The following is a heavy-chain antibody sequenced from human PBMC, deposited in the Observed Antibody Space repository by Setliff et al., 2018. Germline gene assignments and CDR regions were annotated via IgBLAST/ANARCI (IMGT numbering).Heavy chain of an antibody. J-gene: IGHJ6*02. Sequence: GESLKISCAASGFTFSDYYMSWIRQAPGKELEWVSYISSSGSTIYYADSVKGRFTISRDNAKNSLYLQMDSLRAEDAAVYYCARGDRWGYSYGPYYYGMDVWGQGTTVTVSS. V-gene: IGHV3-11*04. CDR3: ARGDRWGYSYGPYYYGMDV. D-gene: IGHD5-18*01. CDR2: ISSSGSTI. CDR1: GFTFSDYY.